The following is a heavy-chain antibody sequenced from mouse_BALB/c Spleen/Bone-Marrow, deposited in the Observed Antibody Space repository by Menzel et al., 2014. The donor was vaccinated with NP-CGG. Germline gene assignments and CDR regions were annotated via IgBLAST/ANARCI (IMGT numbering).Heavy chain of an antibody. CDR2: IFPGSAST. D-gene: IGHD2-5*01. CDR3: ARNSNWYFDV. Sequence: VQLQQSGAELMKPGASVKISCKATGYTFSRLWIAWVKQRPGHGLEWIGEIFPGSASTNYNEKFKGKATITADTSSNTAYMQLSSLTPEDSAVYYCARNSNWYFDVWSAGTTVTVSS. J-gene: IGHJ1*01. V-gene: IGHV1-9*01. CDR1: GYTFSRLW.